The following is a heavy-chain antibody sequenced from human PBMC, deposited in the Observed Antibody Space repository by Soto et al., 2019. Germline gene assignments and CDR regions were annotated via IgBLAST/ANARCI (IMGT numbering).Heavy chain of an antibody. D-gene: IGHD6-13*01. Sequence: ASETRSLTCTVSGGSISSGGYYWSWIRQHPGKGLEWIGYIYYSGSTYYNPSLKSRVTISVDTSKNQFSLKLSSVTAADTAVYYCARDKRGAAAGHYFDYWGQGTLVTVSS. V-gene: IGHV4-31*03. CDR3: ARDKRGAAAGHYFDY. CDR1: GGSISSGGYY. CDR2: IYYSGST. J-gene: IGHJ4*02.